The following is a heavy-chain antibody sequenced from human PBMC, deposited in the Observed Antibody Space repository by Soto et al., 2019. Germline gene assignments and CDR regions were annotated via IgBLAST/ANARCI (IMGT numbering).Heavy chain of an antibody. Sequence: SETLSLTCTVSGGSISSYYWSWIRQPPGKGLEWIGYIYYSGSTNYNPSLKSRVTISVDTSKNQFSLKLSSVTAADTAVYYCARAWYSSSWTWYFDYWGQGTLVTVSS. D-gene: IGHD6-13*01. J-gene: IGHJ4*02. CDR1: GGSISSYY. V-gene: IGHV4-59*01. CDR3: ARAWYSSSWTWYFDY. CDR2: IYYSGST.